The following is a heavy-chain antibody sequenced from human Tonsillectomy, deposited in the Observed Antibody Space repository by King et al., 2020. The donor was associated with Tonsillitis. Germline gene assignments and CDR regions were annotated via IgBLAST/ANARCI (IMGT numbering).Heavy chain of an antibody. CDR3: AKVKEWELPLGFDY. J-gene: IGHJ4*02. Sequence: VQLVESGGGVVQPGRSLRLSCAASGFTFSSYGMHWVRQAPGKGVEWVAVISYDGSNKYYADSVKGRFTISRDNSKNTLYLQMNSLRAEDTAVYYCAKVKEWELPLGFDYWGQGTLVTVSS. CDR2: ISYDGSNK. D-gene: IGHD1-26*01. CDR1: GFTFSSYG. V-gene: IGHV3-30*18.